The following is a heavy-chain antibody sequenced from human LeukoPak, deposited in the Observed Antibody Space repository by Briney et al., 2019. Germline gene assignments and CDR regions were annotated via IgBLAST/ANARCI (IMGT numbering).Heavy chain of an antibody. CDR3: ARDLENDYGWFDP. V-gene: IGHV3-30*04. CDR2: ISYDGSNK. CDR1: GFTFSSYA. J-gene: IGHJ5*02. D-gene: IGHD4/OR15-4a*01. Sequence: GGSLRLSCAASGFTFSSYAMHWVCQAPGKGLEWVAVISYDGSNKYYADSVKGRFTISRDNSKNTLYLQMNSLRAEDTAVYYCARDLENDYGWFDPWGQGTLVTVSS.